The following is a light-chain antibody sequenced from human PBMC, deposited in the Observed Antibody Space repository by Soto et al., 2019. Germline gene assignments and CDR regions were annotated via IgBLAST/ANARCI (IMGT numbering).Light chain of an antibody. V-gene: IGLV2-23*02. CDR3: CSYAGGSVFV. Sequence: QSALTQPASVSGSPGQSITISCTGSSSDVGPYNLVSWYQHHPGKAPKLMISEVVKRPSGVSNRFSGSKSGNTASLTISGLQAEDEADYYCCSYAGGSVFVFGGGTKLTVL. J-gene: IGLJ2*01. CDR2: EVV. CDR1: SSDVGPYNL.